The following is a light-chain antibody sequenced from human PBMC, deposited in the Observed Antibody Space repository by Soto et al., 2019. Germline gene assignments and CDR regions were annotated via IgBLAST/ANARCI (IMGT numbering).Light chain of an antibody. V-gene: IGLV2-23*01. CDR2: EGS. CDR1: SSNVGSYNL. Sequence: QSALTQPASVSGFPGQSITISCTRISSNVGSYNLVSWYQHPPGKAPKLIIYEGSERPSGVSNRFSGAQSGHTASLTISGLQAEDEADYYCSSYAGAVVFGGGTKLTDL. CDR3: SSYAGAVV. J-gene: IGLJ2*01.